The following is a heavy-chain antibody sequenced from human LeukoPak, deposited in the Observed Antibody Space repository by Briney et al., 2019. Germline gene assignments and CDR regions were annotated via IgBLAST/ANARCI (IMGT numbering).Heavy chain of an antibody. Sequence: ASVKVSCKVSGYTLTELSMHWVRQAPGKGLEWMGGFDPEDGETIYAQKFQGRVTMTEDTSTDTAYMELSSLRSEDTAVYYCGTVSTSCLSCYYYGMDVWGQGTTVNVSS. J-gene: IGHJ6*02. D-gene: IGHD2-2*01. V-gene: IGHV1-24*01. CDR3: GTVSTSCLSCYYYGMDV. CDR2: FDPEDGET. CDR1: GYTLTELS.